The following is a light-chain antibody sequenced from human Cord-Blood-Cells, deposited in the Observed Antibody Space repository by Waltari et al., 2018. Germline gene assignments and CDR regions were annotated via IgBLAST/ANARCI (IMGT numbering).Light chain of an antibody. J-gene: IGLJ2*01. CDR1: KLGAKY. V-gene: IGLV3-1*01. CDR2: HDS. Sequence: SYELTQPPSVSVSPGQTASITCSGDKLGAKYACWYQQKPGQSPVLVIYHDSKRPSGLPERFSGSNSGNTATLTISGTQAMDEADYYCQAWDSSTVVFGGGTKLTVL. CDR3: QAWDSSTVV.